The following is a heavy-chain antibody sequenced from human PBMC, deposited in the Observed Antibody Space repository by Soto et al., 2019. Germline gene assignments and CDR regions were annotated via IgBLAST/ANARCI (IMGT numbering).Heavy chain of an antibody. D-gene: IGHD2-15*01. V-gene: IGHV1-24*01. CDR3: ALLSSGGSPFRY. CDR2: FDPEDGET. CDR1: GYTLTELS. J-gene: IGHJ4*02. Sequence: GASVKVSRQVSGYTLTELSIHWVRQAPGKGLEWMGGFDPEDGETIYAQKFQGRVTMTEDTSTDTAYMELSSLRSEDTAVYYCALLSSGGSPFRYWGQGTLVTVSS.